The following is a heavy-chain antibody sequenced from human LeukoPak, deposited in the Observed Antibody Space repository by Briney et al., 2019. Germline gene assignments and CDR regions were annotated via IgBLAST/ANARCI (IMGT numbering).Heavy chain of an antibody. Sequence: SETLSLTCAVYGGSFSGYYWSWIRQPPGKGLEWIGEINHSGSTNYNPSLKSRVTISVDTSKNQFSLKLSSVTAADTAVYYCARGGYDYDWGSYRTPYNWFDPWGQGTLVTVSS. J-gene: IGHJ5*02. V-gene: IGHV4-34*01. CDR1: GGSFSGYY. CDR3: ARGGYDYDWGSYRTPYNWFDP. CDR2: INHSGST. D-gene: IGHD3-16*02.